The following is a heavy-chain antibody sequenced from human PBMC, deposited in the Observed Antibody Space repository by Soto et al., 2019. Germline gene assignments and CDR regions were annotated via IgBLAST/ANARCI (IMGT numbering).Heavy chain of an antibody. D-gene: IGHD3-3*01. J-gene: IGHJ6*02. CDR2: IYYSGST. Sequence: SETLSLTCTVSGGSISSGGYYWSWIRQHPGKGLEWIGYIYYSGSTYYNPSLKSRVTISVDTSKNQFSLKLSSVTAADTAVYYCARDCRMGITIFGVPCYYGMDVWGQGTTVTVSS. CDR1: GGSISSGGYY. CDR3: ARDCRMGITIFGVPCYYGMDV. V-gene: IGHV4-31*03.